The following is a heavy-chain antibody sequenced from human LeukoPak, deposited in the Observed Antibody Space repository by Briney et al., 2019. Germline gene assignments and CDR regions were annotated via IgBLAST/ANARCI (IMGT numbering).Heavy chain of an antibody. Sequence: ASVKVSCKASGYTFTGYYMHWVRQAPGQGLEWMGWINPNSGGTNYAQKFQGRVTMTRDTSISTAYMELNSLRAEDTAVYYCAREVGPIQLHLWGSAFDSWGQGTLVTVSS. CDR3: AREVGPIQLHLWGSAFDS. D-gene: IGHD5-18*01. CDR1: GYTFTGYY. J-gene: IGHJ4*02. CDR2: INPNSGGT. V-gene: IGHV1-2*02.